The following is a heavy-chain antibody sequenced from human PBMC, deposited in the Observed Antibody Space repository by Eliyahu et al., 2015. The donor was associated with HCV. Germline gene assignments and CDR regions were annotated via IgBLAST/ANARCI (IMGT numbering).Heavy chain of an antibody. D-gene: IGHD3/OR15-3a*01. Sequence: QVQLQESGPGLVKPSETLSLTCTVSGGSIKSNYWSWVRQSPGKGLEWVGYIFYSGYTHYNPSLKNRVTLSVDMSKNQFSLNLSSVTAADTAVYYCARLTYYNYYTGPVGGFDVWGQGTMVTVSS. V-gene: IGHV4-59*01. J-gene: IGHJ3*01. CDR2: IFYSGYT. CDR1: GGSIKSNY. CDR3: ARLTYYNYYTGPVGGFDV.